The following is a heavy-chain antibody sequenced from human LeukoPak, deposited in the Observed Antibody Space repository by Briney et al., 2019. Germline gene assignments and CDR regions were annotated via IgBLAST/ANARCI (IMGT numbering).Heavy chain of an antibody. CDR2: MSGSDGSA. Sequence: GGSLRLSCATSGFTFTNYALTWVRQAPGKGLEWVSTTMSGSDGSAYYADSVKGRFTISRDSSKNALYLQMNSLRAEDTAVYYCARGGHDSSCYFAYWGQGTLVTVSS. J-gene: IGHJ4*02. V-gene: IGHV3-23*01. CDR1: GFTFTNYA. D-gene: IGHD6-13*01. CDR3: ARGGHDSSCYFAY.